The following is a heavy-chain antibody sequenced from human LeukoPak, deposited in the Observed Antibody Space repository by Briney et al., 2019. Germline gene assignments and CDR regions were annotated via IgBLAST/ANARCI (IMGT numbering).Heavy chain of an antibody. Sequence: GSLRLSCAASGLTFSCYAMSWVRQAPGKGLEWVSAISGSGGSTYYADSVKGRFTISRDNSKNTLYLQMNSLRAEDTAVYYCAKDRITMIVVVIFDYWGQGTLVTVSS. CDR3: AKDRITMIVVVIFDY. D-gene: IGHD3-22*01. CDR2: ISGSGGST. CDR1: GLTFSCYA. J-gene: IGHJ4*02. V-gene: IGHV3-23*01.